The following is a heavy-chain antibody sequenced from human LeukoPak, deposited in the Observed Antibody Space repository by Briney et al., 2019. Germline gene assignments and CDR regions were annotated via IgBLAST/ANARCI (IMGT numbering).Heavy chain of an antibody. J-gene: IGHJ5*02. CDR1: GVTFSGYY. CDR2: INHSGST. V-gene: IGHV4-34*01. CDR3: ARVRAARLRGFEP. D-gene: IGHD6-6*01. Sequence: SETLCLTCAAYGVTFSGYYRSWIRQPPGKGLEWIGEINHSGSTHYNASPKSRVTISVDTSKNQFSLKLSSVTAADTAVYCCARVRAARLRGFEPWGQGTLVTVSS.